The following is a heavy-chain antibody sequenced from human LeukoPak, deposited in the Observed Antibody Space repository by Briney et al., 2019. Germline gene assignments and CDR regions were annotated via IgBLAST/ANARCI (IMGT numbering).Heavy chain of an antibody. D-gene: IGHD2-2*02. CDR1: GGSFSGYY. CDR2: INHSGST. J-gene: IGHJ6*02. V-gene: IGHV4-34*01. Sequence: NPSETLSLTCAVYGGSFSGYYWSWIRQPPGKGLEWIGEINHSGSTNYNPSLKSRVTISVDTSKNQFSLKLSSVTAADTAVYYCARGNSRGYCSSTSCYTAHYYYGMDVWGQGTTVTVSS. CDR3: ARGNSRGYCSSTSCYTAHYYYGMDV.